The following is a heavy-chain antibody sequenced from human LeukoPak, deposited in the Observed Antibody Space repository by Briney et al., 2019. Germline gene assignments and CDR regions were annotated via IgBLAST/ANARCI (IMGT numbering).Heavy chain of an antibody. CDR3: ARGDMVRGIHYYGMDV. V-gene: IGHV3-7*01. J-gene: IGHJ6*02. Sequence: EGSLRLSCAASGFTFSSYWMSWVRQAPGKGLEWVANIKQDGSEKYYVDSVKGRFTISRDNAKNSLYLQMNSLRAEDTAVYYCARGDMVRGIHYYGMDVWGQGTTVTVSS. CDR2: IKQDGSEK. CDR1: GFTFSSYW. D-gene: IGHD3-10*01.